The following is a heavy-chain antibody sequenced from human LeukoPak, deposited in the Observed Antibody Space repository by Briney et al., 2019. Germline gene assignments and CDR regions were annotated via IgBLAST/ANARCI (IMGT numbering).Heavy chain of an antibody. D-gene: IGHD2-2*01. CDR3: ARLPCSSTSCYFDY. V-gene: IGHV1-69*13. Sequence: SVKVSCKASGGTFSSYAISWVRQAPGQGLEWMGGIIPTFGTANYAQKFQGRVTITADESTSTAYMELSSLRSEDTAVYYCARLPCSSTSCYFDYWGQGTLVTVSS. CDR1: GGTFSSYA. J-gene: IGHJ4*02. CDR2: IIPTFGTA.